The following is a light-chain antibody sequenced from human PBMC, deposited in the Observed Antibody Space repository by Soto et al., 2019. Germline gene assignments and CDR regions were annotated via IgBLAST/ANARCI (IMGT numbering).Light chain of an antibody. CDR1: QGVSSSY. CDR3: QHYHSSPWT. J-gene: IGKJ1*01. V-gene: IGKV3-20*01. CDR2: GAS. Sequence: PGDTAILSCRASQGVSSSYLAWYQQKPGQAPRLIIFGASSRATGIPDRFSGSGSGTEFTLTISRLEPEDIAVYYCQHYHSSPWTFGQGTKVEI.